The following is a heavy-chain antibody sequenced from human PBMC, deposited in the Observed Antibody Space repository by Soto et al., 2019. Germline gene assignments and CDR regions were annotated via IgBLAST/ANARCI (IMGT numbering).Heavy chain of an antibody. CDR1: GGSISSYY. Sequence: SETLSLTCTVSGGSISSYYWSWIRQPPGKGLEWIGYIYYSGSTNYNPSLKSRVTISVDTSKNQFSLKLSSVTAADTAVYYCARERVRGVIRPYYYYGMDVWAQGTTVTVSS. D-gene: IGHD3-10*01. J-gene: IGHJ6*02. CDR3: ARERVRGVIRPYYYYGMDV. V-gene: IGHV4-59*01. CDR2: IYYSGST.